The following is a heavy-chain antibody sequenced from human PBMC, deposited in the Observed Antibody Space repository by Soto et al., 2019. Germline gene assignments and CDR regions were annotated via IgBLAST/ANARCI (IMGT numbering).Heavy chain of an antibody. V-gene: IGHV4-39*07. CDR2: IYYSGST. D-gene: IGHD6-19*01. Sequence: PSETLSLTCTVSGGSISSSSYYWGWIRQPPGKGLEWIGSIYYSGSTYYNPSLKSRVTISVDTSKNQFSLKLSSVTAADTAVYYCAKHSGWSFDYWGQGTLVTVSS. CDR1: GGSISSSSYY. CDR3: AKHSGWSFDY. J-gene: IGHJ4*02.